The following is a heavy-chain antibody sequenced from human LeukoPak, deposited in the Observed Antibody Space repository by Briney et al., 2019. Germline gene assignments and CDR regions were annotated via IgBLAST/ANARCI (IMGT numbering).Heavy chain of an antibody. V-gene: IGHV3-48*03. D-gene: IGHD6-19*01. CDR3: AKDRWIAVAGTGYYYGMDV. CDR1: GFIFSSYE. CDR2: ISSSGSTI. J-gene: IGHJ6*02. Sequence: TGGSLRLSCVASGFIFSSYEMNWVRQAPGKGLEWVSYISSSGSTIYYADSVKGRFTISRDNAKNSVYLQMNSLRAEDTAVYYCAKDRWIAVAGTGYYYGMDVWGQGTTVTVSS.